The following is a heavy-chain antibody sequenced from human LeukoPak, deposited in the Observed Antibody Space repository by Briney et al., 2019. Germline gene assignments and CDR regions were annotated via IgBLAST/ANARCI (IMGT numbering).Heavy chain of an antibody. J-gene: IGHJ4*02. Sequence: ASVKVSCKASGYTFTSYVISWVRQAPGQGLEWMGWISAYNDNTNYAQKLQGRVTMTTDTFTSTAYMELRSLRSDDAAVYYCARVHYDILTGYSYFDYWGQGTLVTVSS. D-gene: IGHD3-9*01. CDR2: ISAYNDNT. CDR1: GYTFTSYV. V-gene: IGHV1-18*01. CDR3: ARVHYDILTGYSYFDY.